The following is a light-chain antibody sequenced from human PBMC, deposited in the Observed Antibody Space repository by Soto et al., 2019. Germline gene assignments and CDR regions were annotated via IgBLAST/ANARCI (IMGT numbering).Light chain of an antibody. CDR2: NDV. CDR3: QVWHSSSDQV. Sequence: SYELTQPPSVSVAPGETATITCGGNNIESKSVHWYRQRPGQAPVLVIYNDVDRPSGIPERLFASNSGNTATLTISRVEAGDEADYFCQVWHSSSDQVFGGGTKLTVL. V-gene: IGLV3-21*04. J-gene: IGLJ2*01. CDR1: NIESKS.